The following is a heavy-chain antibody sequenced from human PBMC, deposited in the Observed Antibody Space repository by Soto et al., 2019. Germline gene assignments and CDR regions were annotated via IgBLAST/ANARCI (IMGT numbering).Heavy chain of an antibody. CDR1: GGTFSTYA. J-gene: IGHJ4*02. Sequence: QVQLVQSGAEVKKPESSVKVPCKAPGGTFSTYAISWVRQAPGQGLEWMGGIIPMFGTANYAQRFQDRVTITTXESTNTVYMELSSLRSEDTAVYFCASGIQLWLRRINNGYSGWGQGTLVTVSS. CDR3: ASGIQLWLRRINNGYSG. CDR2: IIPMFGTA. D-gene: IGHD5-18*01. V-gene: IGHV1-69*05.